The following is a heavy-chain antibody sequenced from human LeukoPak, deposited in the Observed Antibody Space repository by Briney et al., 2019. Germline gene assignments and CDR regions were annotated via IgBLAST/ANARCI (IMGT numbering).Heavy chain of an antibody. D-gene: IGHD3-22*01. J-gene: IGHJ5*02. CDR2: ISANSGKA. V-gene: IGHV1-18*01. CDR3: ARPNNYYDDNGYYNYFDP. Sequence: GASVKVSCKTSAYTFSSHGISWVRQAPGQGLEWMGWISANSGKAYYAQKFQGRVTMTTDTSTSTAYMELRSLRSDDTAVYYCARPNNYYDDNGYYNYFDPWGQGTLVTVSS. CDR1: AYTFSSHG.